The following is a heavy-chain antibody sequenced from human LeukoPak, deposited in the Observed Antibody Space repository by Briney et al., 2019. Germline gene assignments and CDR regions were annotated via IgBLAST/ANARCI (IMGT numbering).Heavy chain of an antibody. D-gene: IGHD2-2*01. V-gene: IGHV1-8*03. J-gene: IGHJ4*02. CDR3: ARGQKAGCSSTSCYYNY. CDR1: GYTFTSYD. Sequence: ASVKVSCKASGYTFTSYDINWVRQATGQGLEWMGWMNPNSGYTGYAQKFQGRVTITRNTSISTAYMELSSLRSEDTAVYYCARGQKAGCSSTSCYYNYWGQGTLVTVSS. CDR2: MNPNSGYT.